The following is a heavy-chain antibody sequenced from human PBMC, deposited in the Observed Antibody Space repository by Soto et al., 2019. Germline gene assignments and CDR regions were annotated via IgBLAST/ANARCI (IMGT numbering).Heavy chain of an antibody. D-gene: IGHD6-13*01. V-gene: IGHV3-30*18. J-gene: IGHJ4*02. Sequence: QVQLVESGGGVFQPGRSLRLSCAASGFTFSTYGMHWVRQAPGQGLEWVAAMSYDGTKQYYVDSVKGRFTISRDNSRNTLFLQVNSLRDEDTAVYYCAKEYGSTWIDHWGQGTLVTVSS. CDR3: AKEYGSTWIDH. CDR1: GFTFSTYG. CDR2: MSYDGTKQ.